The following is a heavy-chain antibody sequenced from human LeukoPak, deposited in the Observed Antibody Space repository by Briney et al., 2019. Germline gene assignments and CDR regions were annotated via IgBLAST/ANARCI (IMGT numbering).Heavy chain of an antibody. Sequence: PGGSLRLSCAGSEFTFRSYTMHWVRQPPGKGLEWVSCICRSGSYIYYADSVRGRFTISRENAKHSLYLQMHSLRAEDTAVYYCARDLMGWDLHYFDYWGQGTLVTVSS. CDR1: EFTFRSYT. J-gene: IGHJ4*02. D-gene: IGHD1-26*01. CDR3: ARDLMGWDLHYFDY. V-gene: IGHV3-21*01. CDR2: ICRSGSYI.